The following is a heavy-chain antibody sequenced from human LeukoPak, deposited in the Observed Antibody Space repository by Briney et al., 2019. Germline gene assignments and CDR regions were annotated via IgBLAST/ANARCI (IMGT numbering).Heavy chain of an antibody. CDR3: ARGYYGSGSKYNWFDP. D-gene: IGHD3-10*01. J-gene: IGHJ5*02. Sequence: SETLSLTCTVSGGSISSGGYSWSWIRQHPGKSLEWIGYIYYSGTTYYNPSLRSRVTISVDTSKNQFSLKLSSVTAADTAVYYCARGYYGSGSKYNWFDPWGQGTLVTVSS. CDR1: GGSISSGGYS. V-gene: IGHV4-31*03. CDR2: IYYSGTT.